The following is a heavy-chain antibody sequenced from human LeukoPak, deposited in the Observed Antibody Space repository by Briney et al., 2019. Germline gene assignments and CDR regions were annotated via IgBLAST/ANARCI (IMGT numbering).Heavy chain of an antibody. J-gene: IGHJ5*02. Sequence: ASVKVSCKASGYTFTSYYMHWLRQAPGQGLEWMGIINPSGGSTSYAQKFQGRVTMTRDTSTSTVYMELSSLRSEDTAVYYCARAGVGKRYCSGGSCYWFDPWGQGTLVTVSS. D-gene: IGHD2-15*01. CDR2: INPSGGST. V-gene: IGHV1-46*01. CDR1: GYTFTSYY. CDR3: ARAGVGKRYCSGGSCYWFDP.